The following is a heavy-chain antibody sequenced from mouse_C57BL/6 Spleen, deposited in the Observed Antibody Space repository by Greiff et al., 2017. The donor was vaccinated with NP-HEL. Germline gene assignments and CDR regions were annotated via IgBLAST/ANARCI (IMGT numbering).Heavy chain of an antibody. J-gene: IGHJ4*01. CDR1: GYTFTDYY. Sequence: VQLQQSGAELVRPGASVKLSCKASGYTFTDYYINWVKQRPGQGLEWIARIYPGSGNTYYNEKFKGKATLTAEKSSSTAYMQLSSLTSEDSAVYFCARNSNYPMDYWGQGTSVTVSS. CDR2: IYPGSGNT. V-gene: IGHV1-76*01. D-gene: IGHD2-5*01. CDR3: ARNSNYPMDY.